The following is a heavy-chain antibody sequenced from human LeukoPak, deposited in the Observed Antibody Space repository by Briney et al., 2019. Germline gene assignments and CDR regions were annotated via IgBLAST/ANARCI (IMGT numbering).Heavy chain of an antibody. CDR3: ARDSSSHYFDY. CDR2: IYTGGTT. D-gene: IGHD6-6*01. CDR1: GFTVTSNH. Sequence: GGSLRLSCAASGFTVTSNHMNWVRQAPGKGLEWVSIIYTGGTTHYADSLKGRITISRDDSRNTLYLQMNSLRAEDTAVYYCARDSSSHYFDYWGQGTLVTVSS. V-gene: IGHV3-66*01. J-gene: IGHJ4*02.